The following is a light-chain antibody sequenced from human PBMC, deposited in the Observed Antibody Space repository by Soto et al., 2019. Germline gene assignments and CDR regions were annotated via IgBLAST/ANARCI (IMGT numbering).Light chain of an antibody. Sequence: RVTQSPATLSAPVGDRVSIPCRASESINNWLAWYQQKPGKAPNLLIYDASTLETGVPSRFSGSGSGTEFTLTINSLQAEDCAVYYCQQYYNWPRTFGQGTRLEIK. CDR3: QQYYNWPRT. J-gene: IGKJ5*01. CDR1: ESINNW. CDR2: DAS. V-gene: IGKV1-5*01.